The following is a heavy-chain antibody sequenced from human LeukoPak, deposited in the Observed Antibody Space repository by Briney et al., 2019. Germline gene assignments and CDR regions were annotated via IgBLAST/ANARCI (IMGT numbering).Heavy chain of an antibody. CDR2: IWYDGSNK. CDR1: GFTFSSYG. J-gene: IGHJ5*02. D-gene: IGHD3-10*01. Sequence: TGRSLRLSCAASGFTFSSYGMHWVRQAPGKGLEWVAVIWYDGSNKYYADSVKGRFTISRDNSKNTLYLQMNSLRAEDTAVYYCARDGYGSGSPPWFDPWGQGTLVTVSS. V-gene: IGHV3-33*08. CDR3: ARDGYGSGSPPWFDP.